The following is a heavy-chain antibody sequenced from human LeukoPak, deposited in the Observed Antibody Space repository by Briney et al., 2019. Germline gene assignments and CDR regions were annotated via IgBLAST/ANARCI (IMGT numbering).Heavy chain of an antibody. D-gene: IGHD3-3*01. CDR2: INPNSGGT. Sequence: ASVKVSCKASGYTFTGYYMHWVRQAPGQGLEWMGWINPNSGGTNYAQKFQGRVTMTRDTSISTAYMELSRLRSDDTAVYYCARGATLRFLEWLLYNWFDPWGLGTLVTVSS. CDR1: GYTFTGYY. J-gene: IGHJ5*02. V-gene: IGHV1-2*02. CDR3: ARGATLRFLEWLLYNWFDP.